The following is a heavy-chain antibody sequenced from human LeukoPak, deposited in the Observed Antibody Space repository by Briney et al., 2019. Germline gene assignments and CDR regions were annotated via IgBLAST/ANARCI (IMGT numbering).Heavy chain of an antibody. D-gene: IGHD6-6*01. CDR2: IYYSGST. CDR1: GGSISSSSYY. Sequence: SETLSLTCTVSGGSISSSSYYWGWIRQPPGKGLEWIGSIYYSGSTYYNPSPKSRVTISVDTSKNQFSLKLSSVTAADTAVYYCARDHSSSSNWFDPWGQGTLVTVSS. V-gene: IGHV4-39*07. CDR3: ARDHSSSSNWFDP. J-gene: IGHJ5*02.